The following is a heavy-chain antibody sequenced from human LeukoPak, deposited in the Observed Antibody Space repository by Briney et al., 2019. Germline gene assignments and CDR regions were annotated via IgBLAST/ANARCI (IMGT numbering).Heavy chain of an antibody. J-gene: IGHJ4*02. Sequence: GGSLRLSCAASGFTFSSYSMNWVRQAPGKGLEWVSSISSSSSYIYYADSVKGRFTISRDSAKNSLYLQMNSLRAEDTAVYYCASGRGVTQVDLDYWGQGTPVTVSS. CDR3: ASGRGVTQVDLDY. CDR2: ISSSSSYI. V-gene: IGHV3-21*01. CDR1: GFTFSSYS. D-gene: IGHD3-10*01.